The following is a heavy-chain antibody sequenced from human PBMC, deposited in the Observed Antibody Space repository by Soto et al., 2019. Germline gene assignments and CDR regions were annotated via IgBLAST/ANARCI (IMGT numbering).Heavy chain of an antibody. J-gene: IGHJ4*02. Sequence: ASLKVSCKASGYTFTGYYMHWVRQAPGQGLEWMGWINPNSGGTNYAQKFQGRVTMTRDTSISTAYMELSRLRSDDTAVYYCARVGDYYDSSGYPDYWGQGTLVTVSS. CDR3: ARVGDYYDSSGYPDY. D-gene: IGHD3-22*01. CDR1: GYTFTGYY. V-gene: IGHV1-2*02. CDR2: INPNSGGT.